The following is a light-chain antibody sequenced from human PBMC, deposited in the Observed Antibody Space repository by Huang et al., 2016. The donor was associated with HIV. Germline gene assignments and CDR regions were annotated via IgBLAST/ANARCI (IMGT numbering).Light chain of an antibody. CDR3: QQRGNWQLT. CDR2: DAS. CDR1: QVLANY. J-gene: IGKJ4*01. V-gene: IGKV3-11*01. Sequence: EIVLTRSPATLSLSPGGRATLSCRASQVLANYRAWYQQKPAQAPRLLIYDASNRATGIPARFSGSGSGTDFTLTISSLEPEDFAVYYCQQRGNWQLTFGGGTKVEIK.